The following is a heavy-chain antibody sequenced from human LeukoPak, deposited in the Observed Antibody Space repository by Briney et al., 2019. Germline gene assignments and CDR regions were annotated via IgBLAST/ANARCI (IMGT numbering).Heavy chain of an antibody. D-gene: IGHD1-26*01. CDR1: GFTFNDYG. V-gene: IGHV3-74*01. CDR3: AKLVGATTGIDY. Sequence: GGSLRLSCAASGFTFNDYGMSWVRQAPGKGLVWVSRINGDGTSTRYADSAKGRFTISRDNAKNTLYLQMNSLSAEDTAVYYCAKLVGATTGIDYWGQGTLVTVSS. CDR2: INGDGTST. J-gene: IGHJ4*02.